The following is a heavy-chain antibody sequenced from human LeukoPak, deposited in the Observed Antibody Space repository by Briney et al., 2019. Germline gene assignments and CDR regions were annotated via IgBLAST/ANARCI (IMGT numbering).Heavy chain of an antibody. D-gene: IGHD5-12*01. Sequence: GGSLRLSCAASGFTFSSYAMSWVRQAPGKGLGWVSAISGSGGSTYYADSVKGRFTISRDNSKNTLYLQMNSLRAEDTAVYYCAREWAAGYDFNQWGQGTLVTVSS. V-gene: IGHV3-23*01. CDR1: GFTFSSYA. J-gene: IGHJ4*02. CDR2: ISGSGGST. CDR3: AREWAAGYDFNQ.